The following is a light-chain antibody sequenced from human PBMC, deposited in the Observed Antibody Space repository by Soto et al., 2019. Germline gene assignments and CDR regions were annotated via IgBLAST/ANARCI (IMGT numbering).Light chain of an antibody. J-gene: IGKJ5*01. Sequence: EIVLTQSPGALSLSPGERAALSCRASQDITKTYLAWCQQKPGQAPRLLIYGASIRATGIPDRFSGSGSGTDFTLTISRLEPEDFAVYYCQQYGGSPPVTFGQGTRLEIK. V-gene: IGKV3-20*01. CDR2: GAS. CDR3: QQYGGSPPVT. CDR1: QDITKTY.